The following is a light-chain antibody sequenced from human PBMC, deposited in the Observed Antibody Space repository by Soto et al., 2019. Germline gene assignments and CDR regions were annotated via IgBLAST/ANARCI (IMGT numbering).Light chain of an antibody. CDR2: KAS. CDR1: QSISSW. V-gene: IGKV1-5*03. Sequence: DIQMTQSPSTLSASVGDRVTITCRASQSISSWLAWYQQKPGKAPKRLIYKASSLASGVPSRFSGSGSGTEFTLTISSLQPDDFANYYCQRYGSLSLTFGGRTKVEIK. J-gene: IGKJ4*01. CDR3: QRYGSLSLT.